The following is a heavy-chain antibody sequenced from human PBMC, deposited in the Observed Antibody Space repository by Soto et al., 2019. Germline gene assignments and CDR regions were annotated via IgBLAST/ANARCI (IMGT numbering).Heavy chain of an antibody. CDR1: GYTFTSYD. D-gene: IGHD2-15*01. CDR2: MNPNSGNT. J-gene: IGHJ5*02. CDR3: ARVRIRYFVAATQSWFDP. Sequence: ASVKVSCKASGYTFTSYDINWVRQATGQGLEWMGWMNPNSGNTGYAQKFQGRVTMTRNTSISTAYMELSSLRSEDTAVYYCARVRIRYFVAATQSWFDPWGQGTLVTVS. V-gene: IGHV1-8*01.